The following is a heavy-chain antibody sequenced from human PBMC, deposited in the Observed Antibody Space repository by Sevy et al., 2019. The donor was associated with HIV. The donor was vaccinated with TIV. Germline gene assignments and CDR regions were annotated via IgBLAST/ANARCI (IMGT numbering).Heavy chain of an antibody. CDR1: GLDFKEAW. V-gene: IGHV3-15*01. Sequence: GGSLRLSCVVSGLDFKEAWMTWVRQAPGKGLEWVGRIKSESDGGTVDYAAPVKGRFTISRDDSRNTLFLEMDSLKTADTAVYCCTKPYIVLDGMDVGGQGTTVTVSS. J-gene: IGHJ6*02. CDR3: TKPYIVLDGMDV. CDR2: IKSESDGGTV. D-gene: IGHD2-8*02.